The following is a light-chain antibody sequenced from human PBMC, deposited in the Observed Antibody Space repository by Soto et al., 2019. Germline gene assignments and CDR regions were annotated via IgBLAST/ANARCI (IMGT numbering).Light chain of an antibody. CDR3: QQYNDYSWT. CDR2: KAS. Sequence: DIQMTQSPSTLSASVGDRVSINCRASQSISAWLAWYQQKPGKAPRLLIYKASTLEIGVPSRFSGSGSGTEFTLTISSLQPDDVATYYCQQYNDYSWTFGQETKVEIK. J-gene: IGKJ1*01. CDR1: QSISAW. V-gene: IGKV1-5*03.